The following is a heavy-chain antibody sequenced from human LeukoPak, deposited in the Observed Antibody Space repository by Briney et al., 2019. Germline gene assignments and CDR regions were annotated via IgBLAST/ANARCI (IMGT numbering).Heavy chain of an antibody. J-gene: IGHJ4*02. V-gene: IGHV4-30-2*01. CDR2: IYHSGST. D-gene: IGHD6-13*01. CDR3: ARDLAAAGLFDY. Sequence: PSETLSLTCAVSGGSISSGGYSWSWIRQPPGKGLEWIGYIYHSGSTYYNPSLKSRVTISVDRSKNQFSLKLSSVTAADTAVYYCARDLAAAGLFDYWGQGTLVTVSS. CDR1: GGSISSGGYS.